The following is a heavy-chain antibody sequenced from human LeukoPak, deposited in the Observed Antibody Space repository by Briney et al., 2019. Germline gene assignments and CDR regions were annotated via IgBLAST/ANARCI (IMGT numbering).Heavy chain of an antibody. CDR3: ARGCYDILTCYYYYGMDV. D-gene: IGHD3-9*01. V-gene: IGHV1-46*01. J-gene: IGHJ6*02. CDR2: INPSGGST. Sequence: ASVKVSCKASGYTFTSYYMHWVRQAPGQGLEWMGIINPSGGSTSYAQKFQGRVTMTRDTSTSTVYMELSSLRSEDTAVYYCARGCYDILTCYYYYGMDVWGQGTTVTFSS. CDR1: GYTFTSYY.